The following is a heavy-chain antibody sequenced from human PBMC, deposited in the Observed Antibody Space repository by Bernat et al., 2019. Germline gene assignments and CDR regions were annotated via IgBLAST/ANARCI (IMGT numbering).Heavy chain of an antibody. CDR3: AREAGIAAAGTREGFDY. D-gene: IGHD6-13*01. CDR1: GGSISSYY. CDR2: IYYSGST. Sequence: QVQLQESGPGLVKPSETLSLTCTVSGGSISSYYWSWIRQPPGKGLEWIGYIYYSGSTNYNPSLKSRVTISVDTSKNQFSLKLSSVTAADTAVYYCAREAGIAAAGTREGFDYGGQGTLVTVSS. J-gene: IGHJ4*02. V-gene: IGHV4-59*01.